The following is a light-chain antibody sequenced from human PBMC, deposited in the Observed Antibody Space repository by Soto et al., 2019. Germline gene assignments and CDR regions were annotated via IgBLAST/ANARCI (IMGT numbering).Light chain of an antibody. CDR1: SSNIGSTYD. Sequence: QAVVTQPPSVSGAPGQRVTISCTGSSSNIGSTYDVQWYQQLPGTAPKLLIHGNTDRPSGVPARFSGSKSGTSASLAITGLQADDEADYYCQSYDDSLSVHYVFGTGTKVTVL. V-gene: IGLV1-40*01. J-gene: IGLJ1*01. CDR3: QSYDDSLSVHYV. CDR2: GNT.